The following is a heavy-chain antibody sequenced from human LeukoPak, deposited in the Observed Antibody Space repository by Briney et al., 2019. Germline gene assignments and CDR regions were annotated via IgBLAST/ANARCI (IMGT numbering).Heavy chain of an antibody. CDR3: ARGGGGNYYDSSGSYFDY. Sequence: SETLSLTCTVSGGSISSYYWSWIQQPPGKGLEWIGYIYYSGSTNYNPSLKSRVTISVDTSKNQFSLKLSSVTAAGTAVYYCARGGGGNYYDSSGSYFDYWGQGTLVTVSS. J-gene: IGHJ4*02. V-gene: IGHV4-59*01. CDR1: GGSISSYY. D-gene: IGHD3-22*01. CDR2: IYYSGST.